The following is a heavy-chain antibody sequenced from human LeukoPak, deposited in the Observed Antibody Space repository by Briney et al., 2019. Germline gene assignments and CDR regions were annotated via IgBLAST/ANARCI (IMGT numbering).Heavy chain of an antibody. V-gene: IGHV1-46*01. CDR1: GYTFINYY. J-gene: IGHJ4*02. CDR3: ARSAGRGSCFDY. Sequence: GASVKVSCKASGYTFINYYIHWVRQAPGQGLEWMGIINPSGGSTSYAQKLQGRVTMTRDMSTSTVYMELSRLRSDDTAVYYCARSAGRGSCFDYWGQGTLVTVSS. CDR2: INPSGGST. D-gene: IGHD1-26*01.